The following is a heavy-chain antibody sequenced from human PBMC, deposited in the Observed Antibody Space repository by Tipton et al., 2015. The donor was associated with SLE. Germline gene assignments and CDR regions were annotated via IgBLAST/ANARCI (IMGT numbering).Heavy chain of an antibody. CDR3: AREGGITMVQGDAFDI. Sequence: QLVQSGAEVKKPGASVKVSCKASGYTFTSYGISWVRQTTGQGLEWMGWISDYNGNTNYAQKLQGRVTMTNDTSTSTAYMELRSLRSDDTAVYYWAREGGITMVQGDAFDIWGQGTMVTVSS. CDR2: ISDYNGNT. J-gene: IGHJ3*02. D-gene: IGHD3-10*01. V-gene: IGHV1-18*01. CDR1: GYTFTSYG.